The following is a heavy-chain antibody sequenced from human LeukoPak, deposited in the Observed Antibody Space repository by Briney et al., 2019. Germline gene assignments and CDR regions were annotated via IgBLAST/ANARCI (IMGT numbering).Heavy chain of an antibody. D-gene: IGHD3-22*01. Sequence: SETLSLTCAVYGGSFSGYYWSWIRQPPGKGLEWIGEINHSGSTNYNPSLKSRVTISVDTSKNQFSLKLSSVTAADTAVYYCARRGSSGYYHVDYWGQGTLVTVSS. V-gene: IGHV4-34*01. CDR1: GGSFSGYY. CDR3: ARRGSSGYYHVDY. CDR2: INHSGST. J-gene: IGHJ4*02.